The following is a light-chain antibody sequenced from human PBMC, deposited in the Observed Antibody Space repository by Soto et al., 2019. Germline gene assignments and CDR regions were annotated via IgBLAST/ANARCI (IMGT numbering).Light chain of an antibody. CDR2: EVS. CDR1: SSDVGGYNY. CDR3: TSHAGSNNYV. J-gene: IGLJ1*01. V-gene: IGLV2-8*01. Sequence: QSGLTQPPSASGSAGRSVTISCTGTSSDVGGYNYVSWYQQHPGKAPKLIISEVSKRPSGVPDRFSGSKSGNTASLTVSGLQAEDEADYYCTSHAGSNNYVFGTGTKVTVL.